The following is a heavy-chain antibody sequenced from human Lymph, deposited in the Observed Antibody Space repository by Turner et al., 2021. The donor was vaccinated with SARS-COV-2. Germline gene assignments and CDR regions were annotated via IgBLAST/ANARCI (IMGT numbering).Heavy chain of an antibody. J-gene: IGHJ6*02. D-gene: IGHD3-16*01. CDR3: ANLYPTVSWEFPYGMDV. CDR2: ISSSGGST. CDR1: GFTFNNYA. V-gene: IGHV3-23*01. Sequence: EVQLLESGGGLVQPGGSLRLSCAASGFTFNNYAMSWVRQAPGKGLEWVSTISSSGGSTYYADSVKGRFIISRDNSKNTLYLQMNSLRAEDTAVYYCANLYPTVSWEFPYGMDVWGQGTTVTVSS.